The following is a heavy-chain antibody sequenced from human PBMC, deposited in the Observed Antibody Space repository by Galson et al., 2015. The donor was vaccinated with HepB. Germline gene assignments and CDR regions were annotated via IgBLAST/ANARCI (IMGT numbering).Heavy chain of an antibody. D-gene: IGHD6-19*01. Sequence: SLRLSCAASGFTFSDYYMSWIRQAPGKGLEWVSYISSSSSYTNYADSVKGRFTISRDNAKNSLYLQMNSLRAEDTAVYYCARGAGQWPAPDYWGQGTLVTVSS. CDR3: ARGAGQWPAPDY. CDR1: GFTFSDYY. J-gene: IGHJ4*02. CDR2: ISSSSSYT. V-gene: IGHV3-11*06.